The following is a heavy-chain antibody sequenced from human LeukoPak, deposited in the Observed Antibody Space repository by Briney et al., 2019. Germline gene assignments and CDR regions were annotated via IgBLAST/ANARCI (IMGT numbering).Heavy chain of an antibody. V-gene: IGHV3-49*03. Sequence: GGSLRLSCTASGFTFGDYAMSWFRQAPGKGLEWVGFIRSKAYGGTTEYAASVKGRFTISRDDSKSIAYLQMNSLKTEDTAVYYCARDGYYGSGSFDYWGQGTLVTVSS. CDR3: ARDGYYGSGSFDY. CDR1: GFTFGDYA. CDR2: IRSKAYGGTT. J-gene: IGHJ4*02. D-gene: IGHD3-10*01.